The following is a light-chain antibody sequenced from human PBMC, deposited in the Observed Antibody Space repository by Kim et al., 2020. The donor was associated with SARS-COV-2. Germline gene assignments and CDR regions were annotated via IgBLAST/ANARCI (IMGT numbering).Light chain of an antibody. CDR1: QDISIW. CDR3: QQSNSLPRT. CDR2: SAS. Sequence: DIQMTQSPASVSASVGDRVSITCRASQDISIWLAWYQQKPGKAPKLLIYSASTLQSGAPSRFSGSGSGTDFTLTISSLQPEDFATYYCQQSNSLPRTFGGGTKVDIK. J-gene: IGKJ4*01. V-gene: IGKV1-12*01.